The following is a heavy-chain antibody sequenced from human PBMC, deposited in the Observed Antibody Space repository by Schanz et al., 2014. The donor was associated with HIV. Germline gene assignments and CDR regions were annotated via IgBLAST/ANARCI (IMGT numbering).Heavy chain of an antibody. D-gene: IGHD5-18*01. CDR1: RGSFSTHY. CDR3: AGGALVFTEDYSFGLWSMGAVSGPFDY. CDR2: INHEGTT. Sequence: QVRLQQWGAGLLKPSETLSLTCAISRGSFSTHYGGWVRQPPGKGLQWIGEINHEGTTTYNPSLRSRAAMSVEKSKNQLYLGRAAVAAADTALYFCAGGALVFTEDYSFGLWSMGAVSGPFDYWGQGTPVTVSS. J-gene: IGHJ4*02. V-gene: IGHV4-34*01.